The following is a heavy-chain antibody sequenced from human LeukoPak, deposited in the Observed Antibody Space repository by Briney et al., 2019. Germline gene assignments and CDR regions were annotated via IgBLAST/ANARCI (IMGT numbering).Heavy chain of an antibody. CDR3: ARDVPPDY. CDR1: GGSISSSSYY. CDR2: IYYSGST. Sequence: PSETLSLTCTVSGGSISSSSYYWSWIRQPPGKGLEWIGYIYYSGSTYYNPSLKSRVTISVDTSKNQFSLKLSSVTAADTAVYYCARDVPPDYWGQGTLVTVSS. J-gene: IGHJ4*02. V-gene: IGHV4-30-4*01.